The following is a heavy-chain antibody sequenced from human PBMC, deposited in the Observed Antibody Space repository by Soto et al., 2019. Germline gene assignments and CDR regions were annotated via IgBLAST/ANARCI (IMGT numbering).Heavy chain of an antibody. V-gene: IGHV3-73*01. CDR2: IRSKANNYAT. J-gene: IGHJ4*02. D-gene: IGHD4-17*01. CDR3: TRGYGDYVRDY. CDR1: GFTFGGSA. Sequence: EVQLVESGGGLVQPGGSRKLSWAVSGFTFGGSARHWVRQASGKGLGWVGRIRSKANNYATAYAASVKGRFTISRDDSKNTAYLQMNSLKSEDTAVYYCTRGYGDYVRDYWGQGTLVTVSS.